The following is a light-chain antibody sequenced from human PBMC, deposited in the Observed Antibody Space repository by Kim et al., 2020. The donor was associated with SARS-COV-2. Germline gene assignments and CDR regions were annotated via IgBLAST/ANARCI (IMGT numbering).Light chain of an antibody. CDR2: GAS. Sequence: PGHRTPRSCRASQTVGRNYLARYQQKPGQAPRRLIHGASTRATGIPDRFSGSGSGTDFSLTISRLGPEDFTVYYCQQYASAPNTFGQGTRLEIK. CDR3: QQYASAPNT. V-gene: IGKV3-20*01. J-gene: IGKJ5*01. CDR1: QTVGRNY.